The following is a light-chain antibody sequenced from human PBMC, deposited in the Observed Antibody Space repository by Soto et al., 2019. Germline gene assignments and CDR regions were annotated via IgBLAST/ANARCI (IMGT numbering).Light chain of an antibody. J-gene: IGLJ1*01. CDR3: ATWDDNVYV. Sequence: SVLTQPPSASGTPGQRVTISCSGSSSNIGSNTVNWYQQLPGTAPKLLIYTNSQRPLGVPVRFSGSKSGTSASLAIAGLQSEDEGDYYCATWDDNVYVFGTGTKVTVL. CDR2: TNS. V-gene: IGLV1-44*01. CDR1: SSNIGSNT.